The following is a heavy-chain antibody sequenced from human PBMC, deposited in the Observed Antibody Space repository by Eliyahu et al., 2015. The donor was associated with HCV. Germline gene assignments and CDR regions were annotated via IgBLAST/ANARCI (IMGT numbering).Heavy chain of an antibody. D-gene: IGHD6-19*01. Sequence: QLQLQESGPGLVKPSETLSLTCTVSGGSISSSSYYWGWIRQPPGKGLEWIGSIYYSGSTYYNPSLKSRVTISVDTSKNQFSLKLSSVTAADTAVYYCARQDSSGWYAGNFDYWGQGTLVTVSS. CDR1: GGSISSSSYY. V-gene: IGHV4-39*01. J-gene: IGHJ4*02. CDR3: ARQDSSGWYAGNFDY. CDR2: IYYSGST.